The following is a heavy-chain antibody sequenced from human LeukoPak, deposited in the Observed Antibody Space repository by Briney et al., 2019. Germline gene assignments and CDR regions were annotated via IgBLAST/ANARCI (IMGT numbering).Heavy chain of an antibody. J-gene: IGHJ4*02. V-gene: IGHV3-23*01. CDR3: ATYRQVLLPFES. D-gene: IGHD2-8*02. CDR2: ISASGGST. Sequence: GGSLRLSCAASGFTFSSYAMTWVRQAPGKGLEWVSAISASGGSTYYADSVKGRVTISRDNSKSTLSLQMNSLRAEDTAIYYCATYRQVLLPFESWGQGTLVTVSS. CDR1: GFTFSSYA.